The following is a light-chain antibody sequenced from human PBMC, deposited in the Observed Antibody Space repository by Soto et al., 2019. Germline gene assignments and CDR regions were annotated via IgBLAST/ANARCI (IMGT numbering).Light chain of an antibody. CDR1: QSVSSY. J-gene: IGKJ4*01. CDR2: DAS. CDR3: QQRSSWPLLWT. Sequence: EIVLTQSPATLSLFPGERATLSCRASQSVSSYLAWYQQKPGQAPRLLIYDASNRATGIPARFSGSGSGTDFTLTISSLEPEDFAVYYCQQRSSWPLLWTFGGGTKVEIK. V-gene: IGKV3-11*01.